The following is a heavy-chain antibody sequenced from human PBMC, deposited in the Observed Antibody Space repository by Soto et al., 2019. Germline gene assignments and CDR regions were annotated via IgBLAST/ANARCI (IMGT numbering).Heavy chain of an antibody. J-gene: IGHJ6*03. Sequence: EVQLVESGGGLVQPGGSLRLSCAASGFTFSSYWMSWVRQAPGKGLEWVANIKQDGSEKYYVDSVKGRFTISRDNAKNSRYQQMNSLRAEDTAVYYCARARITMVRGVMSYYYMDVSGKGTTFTVSS. CDR3: ARARITMVRGVMSYYYMDV. CDR2: IKQDGSEK. V-gene: IGHV3-7*04. CDR1: GFTFSSYW. D-gene: IGHD3-10*01.